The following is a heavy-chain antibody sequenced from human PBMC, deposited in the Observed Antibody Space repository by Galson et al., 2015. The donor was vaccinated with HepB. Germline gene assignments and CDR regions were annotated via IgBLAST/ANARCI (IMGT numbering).Heavy chain of an antibody. D-gene: IGHD2-8*01. CDR2: MSSRGSTI. Sequence: SLRLSCAGSGFIFSDYYMSWIRQAPGKGLEWVSYMSSRGSTIYYGDSVKGRFTISRDNAKNSLYLQMNSLRGEDTAVYCCARMYCSNGVCLYGMDVWGQGTTVTVSS. CDR3: ARMYCSNGVCLYGMDV. J-gene: IGHJ6*02. CDR1: GFIFSDYY. V-gene: IGHV3-11*01.